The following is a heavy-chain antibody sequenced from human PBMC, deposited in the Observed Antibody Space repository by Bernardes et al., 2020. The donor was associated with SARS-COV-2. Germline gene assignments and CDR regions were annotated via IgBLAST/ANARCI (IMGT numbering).Heavy chain of an antibody. D-gene: IGHD1-7*01. CDR2: ISNDGSIK. V-gene: IGHV3-30-3*01. J-gene: IGHJ4*02. Sequence: GGSLRLSCTASGFTFSSSAMHWVRQAPGKGPEWVAVISNDGSIKYYTDSVKGRFTISRDNSKNTLYLLMNSLRTDDTAVYYCSRGLELELITWFDYWGQGSLVCDS. CDR3: SRGLELELITWFDY. CDR1: GFTFSSSA.